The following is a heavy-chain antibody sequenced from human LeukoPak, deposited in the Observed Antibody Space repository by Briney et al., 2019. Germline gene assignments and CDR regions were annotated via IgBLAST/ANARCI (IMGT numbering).Heavy chain of an antibody. V-gene: IGHV3-66*01. CDR2: IYSGGST. CDR3: AKGPNYYDSSGYYF. Sequence: GGSLRLSCAASGFTVSSNYMSWVRQAPGKGLEWVSVIYSGGSTYYADSVKGRFTISRDNSKNTLYLQMNSLRAEDTAVYYCAKGPNYYDSSGYYFGGQGTLVTVSS. CDR1: GFTVSSNY. J-gene: IGHJ4*02. D-gene: IGHD3-22*01.